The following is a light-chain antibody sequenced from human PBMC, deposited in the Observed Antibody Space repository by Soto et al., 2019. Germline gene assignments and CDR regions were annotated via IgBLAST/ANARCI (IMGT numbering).Light chain of an antibody. CDR2: DVS. J-gene: IGKJ5*01. CDR1: QSVDRY. CDR3: QQRNDWQVT. V-gene: IGKV3-11*01. Sequence: EMVLTQSPVTLSLSPGERATLSCRASQSVDRYLAWYQQKPGQAPRLLIYDVSNRATGIPARFSGSGSGTDFTLTISSLEPGDFAIYYCQQRNDWQVTFGQGTRLEIK.